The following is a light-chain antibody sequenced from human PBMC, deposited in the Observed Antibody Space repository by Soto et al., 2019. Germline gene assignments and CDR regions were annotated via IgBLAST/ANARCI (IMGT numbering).Light chain of an antibody. CDR3: SSYTTSIVL. CDR1: SSDVGDYNY. V-gene: IGLV2-14*01. J-gene: IGLJ2*01. CDR2: EVS. Sequence: QSALTQPASVSGSPGQSITISCTGSSSDVGDYNYVSWYQQHPGKAPKLMIYEVSNRPSGISNRFSGSKSGNTASLTISGLQAEDEADYYCSSYTTSIVLFGGGTKVTVL.